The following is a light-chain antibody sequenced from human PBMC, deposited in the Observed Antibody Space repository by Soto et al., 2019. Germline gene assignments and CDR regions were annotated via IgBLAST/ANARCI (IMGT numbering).Light chain of an antibody. Sequence: EIVLTQSPGTLSLSPGERATLSCRASQTVTRNYLAWYQQKPGQTPRLLVYGASSRATGIPDRFSGSGSGTDFTLTISRLEPEDFAVYYCQQHGSSPITFGQGTRLEIK. CDR2: GAS. V-gene: IGKV3-20*01. CDR3: QQHGSSPIT. CDR1: QTVTRNY. J-gene: IGKJ5*01.